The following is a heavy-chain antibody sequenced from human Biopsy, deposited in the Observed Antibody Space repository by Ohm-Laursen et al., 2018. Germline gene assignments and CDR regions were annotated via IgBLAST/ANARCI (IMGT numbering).Heavy chain of an antibody. CDR2: INSDGSST. Sequence: SLRLSCAASEFIFSRFWMYWVRQAPGKGLVWVSRINSDGSSTNYADAVKGRFTISRDNAKNTVFLQMNSLRAEDTAVYYCTRAEAGSGSLLYFDYWGQGTTVIVSS. D-gene: IGHD3-10*01. CDR3: TRAEAGSGSLLYFDY. V-gene: IGHV3-74*01. J-gene: IGHJ4*02. CDR1: EFIFSRFW.